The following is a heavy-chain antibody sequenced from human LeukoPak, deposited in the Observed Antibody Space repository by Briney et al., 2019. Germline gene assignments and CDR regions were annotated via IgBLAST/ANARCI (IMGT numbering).Heavy chain of an antibody. CDR3: TRVFVGDEYSSSGY. J-gene: IGHJ4*02. V-gene: IGHV3-74*01. CDR2: INSDGSST. CDR1: GFTFSRYY. Sequence: GGSLRPSCAASGFTFSRYYMHWVRQAPGKGLVWVSRINSDGSSTTYADSVKGRFTISRDNAKHTLYLQMNSLKVEDTAVYYCTRVFVGDEYSSSGYWGQGTLVTVPS. D-gene: IGHD6-13*01.